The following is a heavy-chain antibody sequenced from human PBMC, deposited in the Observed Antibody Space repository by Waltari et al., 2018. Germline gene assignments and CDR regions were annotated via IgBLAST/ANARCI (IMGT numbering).Heavy chain of an antibody. CDR2: IHPQDSDT. J-gene: IGHJ6*02. CDR3: ARLHYYGLGSYSFLPDFHGMDV. V-gene: IGHV5-51*01. D-gene: IGHD3-10*01. CDR1: GYSFSNHW. Sequence: EFQLLQSGAEVHTPGASLSISCMVSGYSFSNHWIVWVRLLLGKGLEWVGIIHPQDSDTRYSPYFQGQVTMSVDESVSTAYLQWSNLRASDSAIYYCARLHYYGLGSYSFLPDFHGMDVWGQGTTVTVPS.